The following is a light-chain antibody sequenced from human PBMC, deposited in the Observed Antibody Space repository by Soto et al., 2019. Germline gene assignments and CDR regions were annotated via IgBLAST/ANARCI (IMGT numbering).Light chain of an antibody. CDR3: QKYNSAPRT. J-gene: IGKJ1*01. CDR2: GAS. V-gene: IGKV3-15*01. Sequence: EIVMRQSPATLSVSPGERATLSCRASQSVSSNLAWYQQKPGQAPRLLIYGASTRATGIPARFSGSGSGTEFTLTISSLQPEDVATYYCQKYNSAPRTFGQGTKVDI. CDR1: QSVSSN.